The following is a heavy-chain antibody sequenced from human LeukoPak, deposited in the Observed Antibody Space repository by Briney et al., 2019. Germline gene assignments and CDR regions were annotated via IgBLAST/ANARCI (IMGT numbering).Heavy chain of an antibody. CDR3: ARAVEGGAFDI. CDR2: IYYSGST. CDR1: GGSLSSYY. J-gene: IGHJ3*02. Sequence: SETLSLTCTVSGGSLSSYYWSWIRQPPGKELEWIGYIYYSGSTNYNPSLKSRVTISVDTSKNQFSLKLSSVTAADTAVYYCARAVEGGAFDIWGQGTMVTVSS. D-gene: IGHD4-23*01. V-gene: IGHV4-59*08.